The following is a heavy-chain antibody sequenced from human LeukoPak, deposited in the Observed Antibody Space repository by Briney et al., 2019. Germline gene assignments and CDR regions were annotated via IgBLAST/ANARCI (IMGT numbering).Heavy chain of an antibody. J-gene: IGHJ2*01. Sequence: PGGSLRLSCAASGFTFSSHEMNWVRQAPGKGLEWVSYISTSGDNIYSADSVKGRFTISRDNAKNSLYLQMNSLRAEDTAVYYCARVSYCGSDCYPWYFDLWGRGTGVIVSA. CDR2: ISTSGDNI. CDR1: GFTFSSHE. D-gene: IGHD2-21*02. V-gene: IGHV3-48*03. CDR3: ARVSYCGSDCYPWYFDL.